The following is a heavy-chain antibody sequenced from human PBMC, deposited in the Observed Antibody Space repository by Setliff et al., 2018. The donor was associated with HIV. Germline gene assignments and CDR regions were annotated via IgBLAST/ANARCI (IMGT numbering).Heavy chain of an antibody. CDR1: GFTFSNYA. Sequence: GGSLRLSCAASGFTFSNYAMTWVRQAPGKGLEWVSGISGSGGKSIYYADSVKGRFTISRDNADRSLYLQMNSLRAEDTAVYYCVKDEEYIGVVSATMNMPGYYHYYYMDVWGKGSTVTVSS. CDR2: ISGSGGKSI. D-gene: IGHD2-2*01. J-gene: IGHJ6*03. V-gene: IGHV3-23*01. CDR3: VKDEEYIGVVSATMNMPGYYHYYYMDV.